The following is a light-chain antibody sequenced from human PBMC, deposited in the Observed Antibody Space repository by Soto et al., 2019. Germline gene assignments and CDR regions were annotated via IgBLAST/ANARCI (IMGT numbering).Light chain of an antibody. CDR3: LQATHFTCT. Sequence: DIVVPQTQLSSPVTLGQPAAISCRSRQSLAHSDGNTCLSWLQQWPGQSPTLLLSKISNRVSGVPDRFGVPGAGTDFTLTISRVEVEDGGVYYGLQATHFTCTFSKGTKVEI. J-gene: IGKJ1*01. CDR1: QSLAHSDGNTC. V-gene: IGKV2-24*01. CDR2: KIS.